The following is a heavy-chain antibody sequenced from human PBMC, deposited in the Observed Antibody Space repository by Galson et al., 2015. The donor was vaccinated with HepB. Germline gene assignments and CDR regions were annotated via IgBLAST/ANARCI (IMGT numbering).Heavy chain of an antibody. J-gene: IGHJ4*02. CDR1: GFTFSFYG. CDR2: ISYDATSI. Sequence: SLRLSCAASGFTFSFYGMHWVRQAPGKGLEWVAAISYDATSIYYADSVKGRFTISRDNSKNTLFLQMNSLRPEDTAVYYCAKTDSSSWFFFESWGQGILVTVSS. CDR3: AKTDSSSWFFFES. D-gene: IGHD6-13*01. V-gene: IGHV3-30*18.